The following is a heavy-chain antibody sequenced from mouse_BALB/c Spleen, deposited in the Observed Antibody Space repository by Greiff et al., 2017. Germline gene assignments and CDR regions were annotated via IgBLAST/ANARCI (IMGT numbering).Heavy chain of an antibody. Sequence: QVQLKQSGAELVRPGVSVKISCKGSGYTFTDYAMHWVKQSHAKSLEWIGVISTYYGDASYNQKFKGKATMTVDKSSSTAYMELARLTSEDSAIYYCARLRTEAWFAYWGQGTTLTVSS. J-gene: IGHJ2*01. D-gene: IGHD2-2*01. V-gene: IGHV1S137*01. CDR3: ARLRTEAWFAY. CDR1: GYTFTDYA. CDR2: ISTYYGDA.